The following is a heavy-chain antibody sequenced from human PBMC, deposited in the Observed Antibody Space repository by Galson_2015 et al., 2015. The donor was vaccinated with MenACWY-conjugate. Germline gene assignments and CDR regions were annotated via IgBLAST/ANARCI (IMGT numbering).Heavy chain of an antibody. Sequence: SVKVFCKASGYTFTTYSIHWVRQAPGQRLEWMGWINAGNGNTKYSQNFQGRVTITRDTSATTAYMELSSLRSEDTAVYYCSRSPKVVVPAAFFDSWGQGTLVTVSS. J-gene: IGHJ4*02. CDR3: SRSPKVVVPAAFFDS. D-gene: IGHD2-2*01. V-gene: IGHV1-3*01. CDR2: INAGNGNT. CDR1: GYTFTTYS.